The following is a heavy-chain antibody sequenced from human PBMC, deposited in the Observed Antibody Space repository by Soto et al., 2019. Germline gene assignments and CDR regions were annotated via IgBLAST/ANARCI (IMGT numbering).Heavy chain of an antibody. CDR3: ARGPHYYDSSGYYRTYYFDY. CDR2: IIPIFGTA. Sequence: ASVKVSCKASGGTFSSYAISWVRQAPGQGLEWMGGIIPIFGTANYAQKFRGRVTITADESTSTAYMELSSLRSEDTAVYYCARGPHYYDSSGYYRTYYFDYWGQGTLVTVSS. CDR1: GGTFSSYA. V-gene: IGHV1-69*13. D-gene: IGHD3-22*01. J-gene: IGHJ4*02.